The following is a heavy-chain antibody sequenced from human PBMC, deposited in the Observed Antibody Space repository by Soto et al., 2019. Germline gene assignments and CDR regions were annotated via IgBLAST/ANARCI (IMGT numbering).Heavy chain of an antibody. J-gene: IGHJ5*02. CDR3: AKDRMDTRTGCSSTSCLGWFDP. CDR2: IGGGGDST. D-gene: IGHD2-2*01. V-gene: IGHV3-23*01. Sequence: DVQLLESGGGLVQPGGSLRLSCAASGFTLRNYAMAWVRQAPGKGLEWVSTIGGGGDSTYYADSVKGRFTISRDNSKNTLNLQMNSLRAEDTAVYYCAKDRMDTRTGCSSTSCLGWFDPWGKGTLVTVSA. CDR1: GFTLRNYA.